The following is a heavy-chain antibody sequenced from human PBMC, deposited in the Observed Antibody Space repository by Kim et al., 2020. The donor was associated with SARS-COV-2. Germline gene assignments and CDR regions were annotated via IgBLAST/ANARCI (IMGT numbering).Heavy chain of an antibody. CDR2: ITSSTTI. V-gene: IGHV3-48*02. CDR1: GFTFSSYS. D-gene: IGHD5-18*01. CDR3: ARHSYGNYYFDY. Sequence: GGSLRLSCAASGFTFSSYSMNWVRQAPGKGLEWVSYITSSTTIYYADSVKGRFTISRDNAKNSLYLQMNSLRDEDTAVYYCARHSYGNYYFDYWVQGTLVTVSS. J-gene: IGHJ4*02.